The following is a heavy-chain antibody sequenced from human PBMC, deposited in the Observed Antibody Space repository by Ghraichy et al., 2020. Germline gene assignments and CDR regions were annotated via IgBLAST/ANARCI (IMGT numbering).Heavy chain of an antibody. CDR1: GFTFSSYW. V-gene: IGHV3-74*01. CDR3: AREGMGYDFWSGYRNDAFDI. CDR2: INSDGSST. J-gene: IGHJ3*02. Sequence: GGSLRLSCAASGFTFSSYWMHWVRQAPGKGLVWVSRINSDGSSTSYADSVKGRFTISRDNAKNTLCLQMNSLRAEDTAVYYCAREGMGYDFWSGYRNDAFDIWGQGTMVTVSS. D-gene: IGHD3-3*01.